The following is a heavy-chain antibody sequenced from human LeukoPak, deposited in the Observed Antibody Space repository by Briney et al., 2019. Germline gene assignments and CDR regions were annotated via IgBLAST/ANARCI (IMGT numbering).Heavy chain of an antibody. CDR3: ARHSDYYGSGSHYNWFDP. CDR1: GGSISSYY. Sequence: SETLSLTCTVSGGSISSYYWSWIRQPPGKGLEWIGYIYYSGSTNYNPSLKSRVTISVDTSKNQFSLKLSSVTAADTAVYYCARHSDYYGSGSHYNWFDPWGQGTLVTVSS. CDR2: IYYSGST. V-gene: IGHV4-59*08. D-gene: IGHD3-10*01. J-gene: IGHJ5*02.